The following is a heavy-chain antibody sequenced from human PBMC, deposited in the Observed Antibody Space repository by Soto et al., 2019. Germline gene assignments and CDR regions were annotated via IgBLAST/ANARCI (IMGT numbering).Heavy chain of an antibody. CDR2: ISAYNGNT. CDR1: GYTFTSYG. J-gene: IGHJ5*02. D-gene: IGHD6-19*01. CDR3: ARVDIAMAGNYNWFDP. V-gene: IGHV1-18*01. Sequence: ASVKVSCKASGYTFTSYGISWVRQAPGQGLEWMGWISAYNGNTNYAQKLQGGVTMTTDTSTSTAYMELRSLRSDDTAVYYCARVDIAMAGNYNWFDPWGQGTLVTVSS.